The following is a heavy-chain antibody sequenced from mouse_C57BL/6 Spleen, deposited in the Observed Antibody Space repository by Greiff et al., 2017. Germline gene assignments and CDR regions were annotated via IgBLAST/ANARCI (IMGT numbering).Heavy chain of an antibody. J-gene: IGHJ2*01. Sequence: DVKLVESEGGLVQPGSSMKLSCTASGFTFSDYYMAWVRQVPEKGLEWVANINYDCSSTYYLDSLKGRFIISIDNAKNILYLQMRSLKSEDTATYYCARALLYCYGNFFFDYWGQGTTLTVSS. CDR2: INYDCSST. CDR1: GFTFSDYY. V-gene: IGHV5-16*01. CDR3: ARALLYCYGNFFFDY. D-gene: IGHD2-1*01.